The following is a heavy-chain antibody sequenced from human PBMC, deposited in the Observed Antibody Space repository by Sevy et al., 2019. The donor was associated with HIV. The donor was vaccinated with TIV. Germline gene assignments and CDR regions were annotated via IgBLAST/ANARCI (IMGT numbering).Heavy chain of an antibody. CDR3: ARDGRRDTAMVTAFDI. CDR1: GFTFSSYS. D-gene: IGHD5-18*01. J-gene: IGHJ3*02. CDR2: ISSSSSTI. V-gene: IGHV3-48*02. Sequence: GGSLRLSCAASGFTFSSYSMNWVRQAPGKGLEWVSYISSSSSTIYYADSVKGRFTISRDNAKNSLYLQMNSLRDEDTAVYYCARDGRRDTAMVTAFDIWGQRTMVTVSS.